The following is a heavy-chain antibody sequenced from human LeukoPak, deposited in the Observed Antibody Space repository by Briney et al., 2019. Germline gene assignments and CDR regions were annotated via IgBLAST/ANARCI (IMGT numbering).Heavy chain of an antibody. CDR2: IYPGESDT. Sequence: KVSCKASGYTFTSYWIGWVRQMPGKGLEWMGIIYPGESDTRYSPSFQGQVTISADKSISTAYLQWSSLKASDTAMYYCARHRWFGGDCYSDYWGQGTLVTVSS. D-gene: IGHD2-21*02. CDR3: ARHRWFGGDCYSDY. J-gene: IGHJ4*02. V-gene: IGHV5-51*01. CDR1: GYTFTSYW.